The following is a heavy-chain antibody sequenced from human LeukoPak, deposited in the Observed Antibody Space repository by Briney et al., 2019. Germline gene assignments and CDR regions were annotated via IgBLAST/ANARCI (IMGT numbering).Heavy chain of an antibody. CDR1: GYTFTSYY. CDR3: ARASRLDYYDGSGYFYFDY. J-gene: IGHJ4*02. CDR2: INPSGGST. Sequence: GASVKVSCKASGYTFTSYYMHWVRQAPGQGLEWMGIINPSGGSTSYAQKFQGRVTMTRDTSTSTVYMELSSLRSEDTAVYYCARASRLDYYDGSGYFYFDYWGQGTLVTVSS. V-gene: IGHV1-46*01. D-gene: IGHD3-22*01.